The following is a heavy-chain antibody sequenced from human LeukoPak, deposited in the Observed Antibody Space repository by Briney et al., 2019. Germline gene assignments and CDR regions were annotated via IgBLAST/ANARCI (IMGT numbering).Heavy chain of an antibody. D-gene: IGHD5-24*01. CDR3: AKSRPRDKWLLDV. J-gene: IGHJ6*04. CDR2: ISYDGSNK. Sequence: PGGSLRLSCAASGFTFSSYAMHWVRQAPGKGLEWVAVISYDGSNKYYADSVKGRFTISRDNSKNTLYLQMNSLRAEDTAVYYCAKSRPRDKWLLDVWGKGTTVTVSS. CDR1: GFTFSSYA. V-gene: IGHV3-30*04.